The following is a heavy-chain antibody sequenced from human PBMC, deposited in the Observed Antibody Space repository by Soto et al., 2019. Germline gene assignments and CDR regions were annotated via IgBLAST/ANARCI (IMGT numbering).Heavy chain of an antibody. J-gene: IGHJ1*01. D-gene: IGHD3-22*01. CDR3: AKEGMTYYYDSSGYSASGYFQH. CDR2: ISYDGSNK. Sequence: GGSLRLSCAASGFTFSSYGMHWVRQAPGKGLEWVAVISYDGSNKYYADSVKGRFTISRDNSKNTLYLQMNSLRAEDTAVYYCAKEGMTYYYDSSGYSASGYFQHWGQGT. CDR1: GFTFSSYG. V-gene: IGHV3-30*18.